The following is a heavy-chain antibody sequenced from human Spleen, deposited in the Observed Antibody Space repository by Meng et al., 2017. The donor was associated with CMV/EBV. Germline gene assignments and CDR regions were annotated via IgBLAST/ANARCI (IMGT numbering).Heavy chain of an antibody. CDR2: IYHSGST. J-gene: IGHJ6*02. D-gene: IGHD1-26*01. CDR1: GGSISSSNW. V-gene: IGHV4-4*02. CDR3: ARDSGSYYDYYYYYGMDV. Sequence: SETLSLTCAVSGGSISSSNWWSWVRQPPGKGPEWIGEIYHSGSTNYNPSLKSRVTISVDKSKNQLSLKLSSVTAADTAVYYCARDSGSYYDYYYYYGMDVWGQGTTVTVSS.